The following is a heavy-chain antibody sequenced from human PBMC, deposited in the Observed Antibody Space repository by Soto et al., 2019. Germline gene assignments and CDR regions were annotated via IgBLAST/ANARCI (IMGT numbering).Heavy chain of an antibody. CDR3: ARRAYDSSGYLFDY. Sequence: GSLRLSCAASGFTVSSNYMSWVRQAPGKGLEWVSVIYSGGSTYYADSVKGRFTISRHNSKNTLYLQMNSLRAEDTAVYYCARRAYDSSGYLFDYWGQGTLVTSPQ. J-gene: IGHJ4*02. CDR2: IYSGGST. V-gene: IGHV3-53*04. CDR1: GFTVSSNY. D-gene: IGHD3-22*01.